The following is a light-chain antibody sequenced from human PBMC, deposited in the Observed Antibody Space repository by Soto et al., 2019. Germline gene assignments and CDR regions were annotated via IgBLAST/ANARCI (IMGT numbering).Light chain of an antibody. Sequence: EIVMTQSPATLSVSPGERDTISCRASQSVSSKLAWYQQKPGQAPRVLIYGASTRATGIPARFSGSGSGTEFTLTISSLQTEDFAVYYCQHYNDWPPTWTFGQGTKV. J-gene: IGKJ1*01. CDR2: GAS. CDR3: QHYNDWPPTWT. V-gene: IGKV3-15*01. CDR1: QSVSSK.